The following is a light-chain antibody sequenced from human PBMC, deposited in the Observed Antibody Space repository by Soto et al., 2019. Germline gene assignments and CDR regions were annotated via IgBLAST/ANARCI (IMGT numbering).Light chain of an antibody. Sequence: DIQMTQSPSSLSASVGDRVTITCRASQSISNYLNWYQQKPGKAPKLLIYAASSMQSGVPSRFSGSGSETDFTLTTSSLQPDDSATYYCQQSFSPLCTFGQGTKVEV. CDR1: QSISNY. CDR3: QQSFSPLCT. J-gene: IGKJ1*01. CDR2: AAS. V-gene: IGKV1-39*01.